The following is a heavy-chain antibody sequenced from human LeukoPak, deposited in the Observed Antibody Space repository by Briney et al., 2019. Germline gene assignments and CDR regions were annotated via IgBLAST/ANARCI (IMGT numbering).Heavy chain of an antibody. D-gene: IGHD5-24*01. V-gene: IGHV4-34*01. J-gene: IGHJ6*03. Sequence: PSETLSLTRAVYGGSFSGYYWSWIRQPPGKGLEWIGEINHSGSTNYNPSLKSRVTISVDTSKNQFSLKLSSVTAADTAVYYCARAVVYGVEMATIRWYYYYYYMDVWGKGTTVTVSS. CDR2: INHSGST. CDR1: GGSFSGYY. CDR3: ARAVVYGVEMATIRWYYYYYYMDV.